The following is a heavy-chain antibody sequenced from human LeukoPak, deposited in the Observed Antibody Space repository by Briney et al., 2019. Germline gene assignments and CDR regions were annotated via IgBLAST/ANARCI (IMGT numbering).Heavy chain of an antibody. J-gene: IGHJ4*02. CDR3: ARGLSGPRLQD. CDR1: GGSFSGYY. CDR2: INHSGSI. D-gene: IGHD5-12*01. V-gene: IGHV4-34*01. Sequence: SETLSLTCAVYGGSFSGYYWSWIRHPPEKGLEWIGEINHSGSINYNPSLKSRVTISVDTSKNQFSLKLSSVTAADTAVYYCARGLSGPRLQDWGQGILVTVSS.